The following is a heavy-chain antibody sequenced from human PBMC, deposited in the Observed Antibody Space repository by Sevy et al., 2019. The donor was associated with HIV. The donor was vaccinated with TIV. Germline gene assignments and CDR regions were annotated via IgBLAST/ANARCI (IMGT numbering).Heavy chain of an antibody. D-gene: IGHD3-3*01. CDR2: IKQDGSEK. J-gene: IGHJ6*02. Sequence: GGSLRLSCAASGFTFSSYWMSWVRQAPGKGLEWVANIKQDGSEKYYVDSVKGRFTISRDNAKNSLYLQMNCLRAEDTAVYYCARVFGVVPLLHYGMDVWCQGTTVTVYS. V-gene: IGHV3-7*01. CDR1: GFTFSSYW. CDR3: ARVFGVVPLLHYGMDV.